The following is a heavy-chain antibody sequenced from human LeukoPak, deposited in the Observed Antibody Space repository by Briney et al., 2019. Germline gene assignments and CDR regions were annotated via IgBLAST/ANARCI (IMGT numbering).Heavy chain of an antibody. CDR2: ISSSSSYI. CDR3: ASEPLTYYDFWSGYLNYYYMDV. Sequence: GGSLRLSCAASGFTFSDYTMNWVRQAPGKGLEWVSSISSSSSYIYYADSVKGRFTTSRDNAKNSLYLQMNSLRAEDTAVYYCASEPLTYYDFWSGYLNYYYMDVWGKGTTVTVSS. J-gene: IGHJ6*03. V-gene: IGHV3-21*01. CDR1: GFTFSDYT. D-gene: IGHD3-3*01.